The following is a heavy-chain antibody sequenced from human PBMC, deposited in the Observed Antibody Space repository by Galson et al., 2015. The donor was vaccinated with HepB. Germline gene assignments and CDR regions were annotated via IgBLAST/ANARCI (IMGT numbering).Heavy chain of an antibody. J-gene: IGHJ4*02. CDR1: GFTFSSYS. V-gene: IGHV3-48*02. D-gene: IGHD3-22*01. Sequence: SLRLSCAASGFTFSSYSMNWVRQAPGKGLEWVSYISSSSSTIYFADSVKGRFTISIDNAKNSIYPQMNSRRDEYTAVYYCARDAHNSYESSGFPYLFDCSGQGTLITVSS. CDR3: ARDAHNSYESSGFPYLFDC. CDR2: ISSSSSTI.